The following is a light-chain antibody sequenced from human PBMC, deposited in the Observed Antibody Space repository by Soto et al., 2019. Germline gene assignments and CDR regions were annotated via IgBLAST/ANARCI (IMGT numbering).Light chain of an antibody. J-gene: IGKJ4*01. CDR1: QSVRGK. CDR3: QQYTNWPLT. V-gene: IGKV3-15*01. Sequence: EIAMTQSPATLSVSPGESATLSCRASQSVRGKLAWYQQKPGQPPRLLIYAASTRASAIPARFSGSGSGTELTLTVSSLQSEDAAVFYCQQYTNWPLTFGGGTRVELK. CDR2: AAS.